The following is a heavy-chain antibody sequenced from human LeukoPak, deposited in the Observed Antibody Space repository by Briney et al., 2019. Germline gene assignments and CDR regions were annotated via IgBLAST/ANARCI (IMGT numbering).Heavy chain of an antibody. CDR2: INPSGGST. D-gene: IGHD4-17*01. Sequence: ASVKVSCKASGYTFTSYYMHWVRQAPGQGLEWMGIINPSGGSTSYAQKFQGRVTMTRDTSTSTVYMELSSLRSEDTAVYYCARVGKNGDYVAGYFDYWGQGTLVTVSS. CDR3: ARVGKNGDYVAGYFDY. V-gene: IGHV1-46*01. J-gene: IGHJ4*02. CDR1: GYTFTSYY.